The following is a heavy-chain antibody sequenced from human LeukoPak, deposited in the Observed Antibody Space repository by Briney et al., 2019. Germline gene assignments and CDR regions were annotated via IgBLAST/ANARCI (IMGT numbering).Heavy chain of an antibody. D-gene: IGHD5-18*01. J-gene: IGHJ4*02. CDR1: GFTFSSYG. CDR2: ILYDGSKK. V-gene: IGHV3-30*03. CDR3: ARVAEIQLWLRSAFDY. Sequence: GGSLRLSCAASGFTFSSYGMHWVRQAPGKGLDWVAVILYDGSKKYYADSVKGRFTISRDNAKNSLYLQMNSLRDEDTAVYYCARVAEIQLWLRSAFDYWGQGTLVTVSS.